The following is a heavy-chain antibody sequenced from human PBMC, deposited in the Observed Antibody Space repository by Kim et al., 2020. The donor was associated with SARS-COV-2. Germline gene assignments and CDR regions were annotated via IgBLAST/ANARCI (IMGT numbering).Heavy chain of an antibody. J-gene: IGHJ4*02. V-gene: IGHV3-11*04. Sequence: SVKGRFTISRDNAKNSLYLQMNSLRAEDTAVYYCARDFYGEGSGWYGSGYWGQGTLVTVSS. CDR3: ARDFYGEGSGWYGSGY. D-gene: IGHD6-19*01.